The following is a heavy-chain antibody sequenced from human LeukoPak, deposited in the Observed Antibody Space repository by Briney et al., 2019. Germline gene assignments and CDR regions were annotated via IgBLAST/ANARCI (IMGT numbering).Heavy chain of an antibody. CDR1: GYTFTSYE. D-gene: IGHD5-12*01. J-gene: IGHJ6*03. CDR3: ARVPRGYDGYRRSIYYYYMDV. V-gene: IGHV1-8*03. Sequence: ASVNVSCKASGYTFTSYEINWVRQATGQGVEWMGWMNSNSGNTGYAQTFQGRVTITRNTSIRTAYTELSSLRSEDTAVYYCARVPRGYDGYRRSIYYYYMDVWGNGTTVTVSS. CDR2: MNSNSGNT.